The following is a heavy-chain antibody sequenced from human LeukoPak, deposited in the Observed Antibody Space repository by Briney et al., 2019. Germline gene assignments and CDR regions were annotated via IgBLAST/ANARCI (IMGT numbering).Heavy chain of an antibody. V-gene: IGHV1-2*02. D-gene: IGHD5-24*01. CDR1: GSTFTAYY. J-gene: IGHJ5*02. Sequence: GASVKVSCKASGSTFTAYYLHWVRQAPGQGLEWMGWINPNTGATDFAQKFQGRVTMTRDTSISTAYVELSRLRSDDTAVYYCARVAVEMASWFDPWGQGTLVTVSS. CDR2: INPNTGAT. CDR3: ARVAVEMASWFDP.